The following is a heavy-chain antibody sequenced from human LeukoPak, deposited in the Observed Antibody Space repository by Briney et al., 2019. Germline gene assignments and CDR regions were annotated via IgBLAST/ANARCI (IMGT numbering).Heavy chain of an antibody. J-gene: IGHJ4*02. CDR3: AKSYSVTGTFPALDY. CDR2: ISSTSAYI. CDR1: GFTFSNYG. Sequence: GGSLRLSCATSGFTFSNYGMNWVRQAPGKGLDWVSSISSTSAYIYYADSVKGRFTISRDNVKNSLYLLMDSLRAEDTAVYYCAKSYSVTGTFPALDYWGQGTLVTVSS. D-gene: IGHD6-19*01. V-gene: IGHV3-21*01.